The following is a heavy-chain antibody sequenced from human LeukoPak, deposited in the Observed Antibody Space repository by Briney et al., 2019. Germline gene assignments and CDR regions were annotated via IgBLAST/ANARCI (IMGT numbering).Heavy chain of an antibody. D-gene: IGHD4-17*01. CDR3: ARDYGVPHYYYYMDV. V-gene: IGHV1-2*02. J-gene: IGHJ6*03. CDR2: INPNSGGT. CDR1: GYTFTGYY. Sequence: ASVKVSCKASGYTFTGYYMHWVRQAPGQGLEWMGWINPNSGGTNYAQKFQGRVTMTRDTSISTAYMELSRLRSDDTAVYYCARDYGVPHYYYYMDVWGKGTTVTISS.